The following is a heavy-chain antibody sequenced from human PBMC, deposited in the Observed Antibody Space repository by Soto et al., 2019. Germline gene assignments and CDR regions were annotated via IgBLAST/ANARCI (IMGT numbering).Heavy chain of an antibody. V-gene: IGHV4-39*07. CDR2: FFIGGNT. CDR1: GGSISSSTYY. Sequence: SETLSLTCTVSGGSISSSTYYWGWMRQPPGKGLEWIASFFIGGNTYYNPSLKSRVTISVDTSKNQFSLNLSSVTAADTAFYYCARAGVATIYPGNNWFDPWGQGTLVTVSS. J-gene: IGHJ5*02. CDR3: ARAGVATIYPGNNWFDP. D-gene: IGHD5-12*01.